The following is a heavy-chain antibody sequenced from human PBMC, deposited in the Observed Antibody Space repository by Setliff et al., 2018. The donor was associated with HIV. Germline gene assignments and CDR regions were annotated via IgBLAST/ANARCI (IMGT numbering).Heavy chain of an antibody. J-gene: IGHJ3*02. V-gene: IGHV3-23*01. CDR3: AKNLGVGDYSASEDAFDI. Sequence: GGSLRLSCAVSGFTFSTYAMSWVRQAPGKGLEWVSTISAGGGSTYYADSVKGRFTISRDNSKNTLYLQMNSLRAEDTAVYYCAKNLGVGDYSASEDAFDIWGQGTMVTVSS. CDR1: GFTFSTYA. D-gene: IGHD1-26*01. CDR2: ISAGGGST.